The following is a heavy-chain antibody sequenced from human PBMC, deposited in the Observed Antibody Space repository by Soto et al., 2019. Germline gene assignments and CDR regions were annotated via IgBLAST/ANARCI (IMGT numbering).Heavy chain of an antibody. CDR3: ARKGAAASYSHYYMDV. Sequence: QVQLQESGPGLVKPSETLSLTCPVSGGSISPYYWIWIRQPPGKGLEWIGYVYYSGNTTYNPSLESRVTIAVDTSRNRFSLNLTSATAADTAVYYCARKGAAASYSHYYMDVWGRGTAVTVSS. CDR2: VYYSGNT. V-gene: IGHV4-59*01. D-gene: IGHD6-13*01. J-gene: IGHJ6*03. CDR1: GGSISPYY.